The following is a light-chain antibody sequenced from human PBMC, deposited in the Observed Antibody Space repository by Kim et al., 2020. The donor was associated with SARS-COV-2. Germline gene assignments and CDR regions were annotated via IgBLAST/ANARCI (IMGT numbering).Light chain of an antibody. Sequence: SPGERATPSGRASQSVSSNLAWYQQKPGQAPRLLIYGASTRATGIPARFSGSGSGTEFTLTISSLQSEDLAVYYCQQYDNRPPWTFGQGTKVDIK. J-gene: IGKJ1*01. CDR2: GAS. CDR3: QQYDNRPPWT. CDR1: QSVSSN. V-gene: IGKV3-15*01.